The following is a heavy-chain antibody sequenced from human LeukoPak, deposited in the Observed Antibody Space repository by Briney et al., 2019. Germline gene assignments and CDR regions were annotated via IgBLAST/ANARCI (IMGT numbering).Heavy chain of an antibody. CDR1: GFPFRNFA. Sequence: GGSLRLSCAGSGFPFRNFAMSWVRQAPGKGRGWVSGISGSGGTTSYADSVKGRFTISRDNSKNTLYLQMNRLRAEDTAVYYCAKFGSSGWYAAVYWGQGTLVTVSS. CDR3: AKFGSSGWYAAVY. V-gene: IGHV3-23*01. J-gene: IGHJ4*02. CDR2: ISGSGGTT. D-gene: IGHD6-19*01.